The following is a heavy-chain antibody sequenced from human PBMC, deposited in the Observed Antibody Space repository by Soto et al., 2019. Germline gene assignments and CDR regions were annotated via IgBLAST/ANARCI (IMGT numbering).Heavy chain of an antibody. V-gene: IGHV4-38-2*01. CDR3: ARAYYDSSGFGY. Sequence: PSETLSLTCAVSGYAISSGYYWGWFRQPPGKGLEWIGSIYHSGSTYYNPSLKSRVTISVDTSKNQFSLKLSSVTAADTAVYYCARAYYDSSGFGYWGQGTLVTVS. J-gene: IGHJ4*02. D-gene: IGHD3-22*01. CDR2: IYHSGST. CDR1: GYAISSGYY.